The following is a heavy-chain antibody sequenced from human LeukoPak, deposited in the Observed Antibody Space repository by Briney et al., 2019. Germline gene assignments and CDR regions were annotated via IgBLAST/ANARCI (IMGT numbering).Heavy chain of an antibody. J-gene: IGHJ4*02. CDR2: ISNDGISN. V-gene: IGHV3-30*08. CDR1: AFTFSSYA. D-gene: IGHD5-12*01. Sequence: PGGSLRLSCAASAFTFSSYAMYWVRQAPGKGLEWVAAISNDGISNYYGESVKGRFTISRDNSKNTLYLQMNSLRAEDTALYYCARGGNIVATSGYFDFWGQGTLVTVSS. CDR3: ARGGNIVATSGYFDF.